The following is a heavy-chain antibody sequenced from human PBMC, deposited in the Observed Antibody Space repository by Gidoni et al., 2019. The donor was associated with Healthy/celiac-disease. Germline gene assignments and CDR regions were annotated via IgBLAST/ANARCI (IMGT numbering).Heavy chain of an antibody. J-gene: IGHJ6*02. CDR1: GYTFTSYY. CDR2: INPSGGST. CDR3: AREVTMIVVVITTDYYYYGMDV. Sequence: QVQLVQSGAEVKKPGASVKVSCKASGYTFTSYYIHWVRPAPGQGLEWMGIINPSGGSTSYAQKFQGRVTMTRDTTTSTVYMELSSLRSEDTAVYYCAREVTMIVVVITTDYYYYGMDVWGQGTTVAVSS. D-gene: IGHD3-22*01. V-gene: IGHV1-46*01.